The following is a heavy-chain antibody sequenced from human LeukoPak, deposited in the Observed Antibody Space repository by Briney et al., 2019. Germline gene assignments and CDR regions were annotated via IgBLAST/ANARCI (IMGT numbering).Heavy chain of an antibody. Sequence: SETLSLTCTVSGGSISSYYWSWIRQPPGKGLECIGYIYYSGSTNYNPSLKSRVTISVDTSKNQFSLKLSSVTAADTAVYYCARGQYCSGGSCPDYWGQGTLVTVSS. CDR1: GGSISSYY. V-gene: IGHV4-59*01. J-gene: IGHJ4*02. D-gene: IGHD2-15*01. CDR2: IYYSGST. CDR3: ARGQYCSGGSCPDY.